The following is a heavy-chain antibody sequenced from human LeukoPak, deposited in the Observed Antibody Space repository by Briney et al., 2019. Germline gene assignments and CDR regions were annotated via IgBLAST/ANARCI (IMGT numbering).Heavy chain of an antibody. V-gene: IGHV3-7*01. CDR2: IKPDGSEK. D-gene: IGHD3-16*01. CDR3: AKDPVDDD. J-gene: IGHJ4*02. CDR1: GFTFSSYS. Sequence: GGSLRLSCAASGFTFSSYSMNWVRQAPGKGLEWVANIKPDGSEKYYVDSVKGRFTISRDNAKNSLYLQMNSLTAEDTAVYYCAKDPVDDDWGQGTLVTVSS.